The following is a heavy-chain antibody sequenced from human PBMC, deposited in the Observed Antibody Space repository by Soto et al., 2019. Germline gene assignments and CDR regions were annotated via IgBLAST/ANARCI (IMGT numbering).Heavy chain of an antibody. D-gene: IGHD2-2*01. V-gene: IGHV4-39*01. J-gene: IGHJ1*01. CDR1: GGSISSSSYY. Sequence: QLQLQESGPGLVKPSETLSLTCTVSGGSISSSSYYWGWIRQPPGKGLEWIGSIYYSGSTYYNPSLKSRVTISVDTSKNQFSLKLSSVTAADTAVYYCARHDSRGQLGVRYFQHWGQGTLVTVSS. CDR2: IYYSGST. CDR3: ARHDSRGQLGVRYFQH.